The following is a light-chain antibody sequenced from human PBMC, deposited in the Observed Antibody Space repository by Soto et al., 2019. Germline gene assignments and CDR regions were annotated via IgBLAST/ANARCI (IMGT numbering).Light chain of an antibody. CDR3: QQRSNWPPPMYT. J-gene: IGKJ2*01. Sequence: EIVLTQSPATLSLSPGERATLSCRASQSVSSYLAWYQQKPGQAPRLLIYDASNRATGIPARFSGSGSGTDFTLTISSLEPEDFAVYYCQQRSNWPPPMYTCGQGTKLEIK. CDR1: QSVSSY. CDR2: DAS. V-gene: IGKV3-11*01.